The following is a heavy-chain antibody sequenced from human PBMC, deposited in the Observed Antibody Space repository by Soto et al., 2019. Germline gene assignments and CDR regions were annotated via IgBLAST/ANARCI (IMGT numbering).Heavy chain of an antibody. J-gene: IGHJ4*02. CDR2: FYHSGST. V-gene: IGHV4-38-2*01. CDR1: GHSISSGYY. D-gene: IGHD3-10*01. CDR3: ARGEYYGSGNYFDY. Sequence: SETLSLTCAVSGHSISSGYYWGWIRQPPGKGLEWIGSFYHSGSTYYNPSLKSRVTISVDTSKNQFSLKLSSVTAADTAVYYCARGEYYGSGNYFDYWGQGTLVIVSS.